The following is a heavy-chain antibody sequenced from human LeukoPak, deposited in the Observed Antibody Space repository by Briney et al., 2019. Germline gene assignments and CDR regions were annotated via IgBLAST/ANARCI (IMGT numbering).Heavy chain of an antibody. CDR3: ARGDSSGWTDGFQH. J-gene: IGHJ1*01. Sequence: PSETLSLTCAVYGGSFSGYYWSWIRQPPGKGLEWIGEINHSGSTNYNPSLKSRVTISVDTSKNQFSLKLSSVTAADTAVYYCARGDSSGWTDGFQHWGQGTLVTVSS. D-gene: IGHD6-19*01. V-gene: IGHV4-34*01. CDR2: INHSGST. CDR1: GGSFSGYY.